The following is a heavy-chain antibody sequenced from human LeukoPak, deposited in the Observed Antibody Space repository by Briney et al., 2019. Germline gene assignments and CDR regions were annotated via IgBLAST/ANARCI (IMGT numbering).Heavy chain of an antibody. V-gene: IGHV3-48*01. CDR3: AREMTGYSSSAIDY. CDR1: GFTFSSYS. J-gene: IGHJ4*02. Sequence: GGSLRLSCAASGFTFSSYSMNWVRQAPGKGLEWISYISSTSSTIYYGDSVKGRFTISRDNAKNSLYLQMNSLRAEDTAVYYCAREMTGYSSSAIDYWGEGTLVTVSS. CDR2: ISSTSSTI. D-gene: IGHD6-13*01.